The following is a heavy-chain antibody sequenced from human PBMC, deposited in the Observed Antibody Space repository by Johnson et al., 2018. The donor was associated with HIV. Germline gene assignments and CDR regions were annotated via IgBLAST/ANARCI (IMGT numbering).Heavy chain of an antibody. CDR2: IRYDGSNN. D-gene: IGHD5-12*01. J-gene: IGHJ3*02. V-gene: IGHV3-30*02. CDR3: AKVLIVATGERAFDI. CDR1: GFTFSSYG. Sequence: QVQLVESGGGVVQPGGSLRLSCAASGFTFSSYGMHWVRQAPGKGLEWVAFIRYDGSNNYDADSVKGRFTISRDNSQNTLYRQMNSLIAKDTAVYYCAKVLIVATGERAFDIWGQGTMVTVSS.